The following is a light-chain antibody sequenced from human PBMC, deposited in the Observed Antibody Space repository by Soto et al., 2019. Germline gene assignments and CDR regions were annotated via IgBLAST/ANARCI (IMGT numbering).Light chain of an antibody. CDR3: QQYGGSRLT. CDR2: GAS. V-gene: IGKV3-20*01. J-gene: IGKJ4*01. Sequence: IVLKQSPGTLSSSPGERATLSCRASQSVSSNLAWYQQKPGQAPRLLIYGASTRATGIPARFSGSGSGTDFTLTISSLEPEDFAVYYCQQYGGSRLTFGGGTKVDIK. CDR1: QSVSSN.